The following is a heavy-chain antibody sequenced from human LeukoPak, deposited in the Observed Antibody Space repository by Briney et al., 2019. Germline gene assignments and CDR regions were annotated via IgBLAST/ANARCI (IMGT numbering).Heavy chain of an antibody. J-gene: IGHJ5*02. CDR2: IYSSGST. CDR1: GGSISGYY. CDR3: ARDAYSNSYYWFDP. D-gene: IGHD6-13*01. Sequence: PSETLSLTCTVSGGSISGYYWSWIRQPAGEGLEWIGRIYSSGSTNYNPSLQSRVTISVDKSNNQFSLKLTSLTAADTAVCYWARDAYSNSYYWFDPWGQGTLVTVSS. V-gene: IGHV4-4*07.